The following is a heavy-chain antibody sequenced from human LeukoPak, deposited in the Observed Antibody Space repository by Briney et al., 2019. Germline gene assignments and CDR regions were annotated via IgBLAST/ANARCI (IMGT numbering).Heavy chain of an antibody. CDR1: GFTFSSSW. V-gene: IGHV3-48*04. CDR3: ARDKVQLATPDFYYSYYMDV. Sequence: PGGSLRLSCAASGFTFSSSWMTWVRQAPGKGLEWVSYISRSGSTIYYADSVKGRFTISRDNAKNSLYLQMNSLRAEDTAVYYCARDKVQLATPDFYYSYYMDVWGKGTTVTVSS. J-gene: IGHJ6*03. D-gene: IGHD6-13*01. CDR2: ISRSGSTI.